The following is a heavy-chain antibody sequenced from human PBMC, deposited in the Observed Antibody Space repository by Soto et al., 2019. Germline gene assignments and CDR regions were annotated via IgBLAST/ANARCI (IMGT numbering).Heavy chain of an antibody. D-gene: IGHD5-18*01. CDR3: ARDLGYSYGHSPSDY. V-gene: IGHV3-30-3*01. J-gene: IGHJ4*02. CDR1: GFTFSSYA. Sequence: GGSLRLSCAASGFTFSSYAMHWVRQAPGKGLEWVAVISYDGSNKYYADSVKGRFTISRDNSKNTLYLQMNSLRAEDTAVYYCARDLGYSYGHSPSDYWGQGTLVTVS. CDR2: ISYDGSNK.